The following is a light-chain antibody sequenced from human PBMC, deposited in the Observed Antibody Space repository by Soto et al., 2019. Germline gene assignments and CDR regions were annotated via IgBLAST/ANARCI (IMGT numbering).Light chain of an antibody. Sequence: DIVLTLYPVNLSLSPGEGTTLSCRASQSVSSYLGWYQQKHGQAPRXLIYDASNRATGIPARFSDSASGTDFTLTICSLEPEDCAVYYCQQRSNWPPTFGPGTKGDNK. CDR3: QQRSNWPPT. CDR2: DAS. CDR1: QSVSSY. V-gene: IGKV3-11*01. J-gene: IGKJ3*01.